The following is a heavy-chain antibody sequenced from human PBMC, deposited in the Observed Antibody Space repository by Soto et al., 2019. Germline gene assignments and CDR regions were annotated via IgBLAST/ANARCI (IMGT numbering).Heavy chain of an antibody. CDR1: GPSISSSTYY. V-gene: IGHV4-39*02. Sequence: QLQLQESGPGLVKPSETLSLTCTVSGPSISSSTYYWGWIRQPPGKGLEWIGSVYYSENTYYNPSLKSRVTISVDTSKNLFTLKLTSATAADTVMYYCARPQFSGTYHDTFNIWGQGTMVTVSS. CDR3: ARPQFSGTYHDTFNI. J-gene: IGHJ3*02. CDR2: VYYSENT. D-gene: IGHD1-26*01.